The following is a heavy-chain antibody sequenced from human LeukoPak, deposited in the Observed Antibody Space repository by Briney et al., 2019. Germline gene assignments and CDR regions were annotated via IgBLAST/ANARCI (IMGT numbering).Heavy chain of an antibody. CDR1: GFTFDDYT. D-gene: IGHD3-22*01. CDR2: ISWDAGRT. V-gene: IGHV3-43*01. CDR3: ASSYGSSGND. Sequence: PGGSLRLSCAASGFTFDDYTMHWVRQAPGKGLEWVSLISWDAGRTYYADSVKGRFTISRDNSKNSLYLEMNSLRADDTAVYYCASSYGSSGNDWGQGTLVTVSS. J-gene: IGHJ4*02.